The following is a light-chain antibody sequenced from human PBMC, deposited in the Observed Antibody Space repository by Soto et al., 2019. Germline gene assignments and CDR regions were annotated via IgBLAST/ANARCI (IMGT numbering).Light chain of an antibody. CDR2: GAS. Sequence: EIVLTQSPGTLSLSPGERATLSCRASQSVTSSHLAWYQQKPGQAPRLLLFGASNRATGIPDRFSGSGSGTVFTLTINRLEPEDFAVYYWHPYCSSRTFGQGTKVEIK. CDR3: HPYCSSRT. V-gene: IGKV3-20*01. CDR1: QSVTSSH. J-gene: IGKJ1*01.